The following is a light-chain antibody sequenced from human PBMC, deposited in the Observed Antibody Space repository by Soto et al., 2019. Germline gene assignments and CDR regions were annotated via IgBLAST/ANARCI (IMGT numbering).Light chain of an antibody. V-gene: IGKV3-15*01. CDR3: QQYNKWPPIT. CDR1: QSVRSN. CDR2: GAS. Sequence: EIVMTQYPATLSVSPGEGASLSCRVSQSVRSNLAWYQQKPGQAPRLLIFGASTRATGIPARFSGSGSGTEFTLTISSLQSEDFAVYYCQQYNKWPPITFGQGTRLEI. J-gene: IGKJ5*01.